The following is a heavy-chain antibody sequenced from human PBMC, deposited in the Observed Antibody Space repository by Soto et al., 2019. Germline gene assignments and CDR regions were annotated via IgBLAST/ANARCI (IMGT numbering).Heavy chain of an antibody. V-gene: IGHV4-30-2*01. J-gene: IGHJ4*02. D-gene: IGHD6-19*01. CDR1: GGSISSGGYS. Sequence: SETLSLTCAVSGGSISSGGYSWSWIRQPPGKGLEWIGYIYHSGSTYYNPSLKSRVTISVDRSKNQFSLKLSSVTTADTAVYYCAKAYYRSGWYRDFDYWGQGTLVTVS. CDR3: AKAYYRSGWYRDFDY. CDR2: IYHSGST.